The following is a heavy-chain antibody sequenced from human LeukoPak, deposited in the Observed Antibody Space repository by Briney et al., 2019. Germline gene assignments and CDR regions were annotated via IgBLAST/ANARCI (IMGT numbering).Heavy chain of an antibody. CDR3: ARGDRDDYVWGSSLDY. CDR1: GGTFIIYA. CDR2: XIPIFGRA. Sequence: SVXVSCKASGGTFIIYAISWVRQAPGQGLEGMXXXIPIFGRANYAQKFQGRVTITAEEDKSTAYMELSSLRSEDTAVYYCARGDRDDYVWGSSLDYWGQGTLVTVSS. V-gene: IGHV1-69*13. J-gene: IGHJ4*02. D-gene: IGHD3-16*01.